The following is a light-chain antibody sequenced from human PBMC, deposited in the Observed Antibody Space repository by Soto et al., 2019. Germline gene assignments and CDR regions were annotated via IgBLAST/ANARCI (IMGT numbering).Light chain of an antibody. CDR2: GNF. CDR3: CSYAGSSRYV. CDR1: GSNIGASYD. V-gene: IGLV1-40*01. J-gene: IGLJ1*01. Sequence: QSVLTQPPSVSGAPGQRVTISCAGSGSNIGASYDVHWYQQLPGTAPKLLIYGNFNRPSGVPDRFSGSKSGYTASLTVSGLQGEDEADYYCCSYAGSSRYVFGTGTKVTVL.